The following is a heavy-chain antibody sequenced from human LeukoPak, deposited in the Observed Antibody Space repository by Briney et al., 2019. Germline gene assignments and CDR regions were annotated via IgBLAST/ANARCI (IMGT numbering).Heavy chain of an antibody. J-gene: IGHJ5*02. D-gene: IGHD6-6*01. CDR1: GYTFTTYG. Sequence: ASVKVSCKASGYTFTTYGISWVRQAPGQGLEWMGWISAYSGNTNYAQKLQGRVTMTTDASTSTAYMELRSLRYDDTAVYYCARDLIAVRPNWFDPWGQGTLVTVSS. CDR3: ARDLIAVRPNWFDP. CDR2: ISAYSGNT. V-gene: IGHV1-18*01.